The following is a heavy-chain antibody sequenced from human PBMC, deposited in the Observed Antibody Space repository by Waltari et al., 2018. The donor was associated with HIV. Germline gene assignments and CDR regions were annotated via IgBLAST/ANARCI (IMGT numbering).Heavy chain of an antibody. Sequence: EVQVLESGGALVQPGGSLRLSCAASGFTFSTYGMSGVRQAPGKGLEWVSTISGSGGSTYYADSVKGRFTVSRDNSKNTLYLQMNSLRAEDTAVYFCVKEHQYSHSWYSYYGMDVWGQGTTVTVSS. CDR2: ISGSGGST. D-gene: IGHD6-13*01. CDR1: GFTFSTYG. CDR3: VKEHQYSHSWYSYYGMDV. V-gene: IGHV3-23*01. J-gene: IGHJ6*02.